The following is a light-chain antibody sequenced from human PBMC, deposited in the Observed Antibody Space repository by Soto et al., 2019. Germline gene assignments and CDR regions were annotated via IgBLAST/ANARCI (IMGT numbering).Light chain of an antibody. CDR3: ATWDDSLNGPV. J-gene: IGLJ3*02. V-gene: IGLV1-44*01. Sequence: QSVLTQPPSASGTPGQRVTLSCSGSSSNIGSNAVNWYQQIPGMAPKLLIYSTNQRPSGVPDRFSGSKSGTSASLAISGLQSEDEADYYCATWDDSLNGPVFGGGTKLTVL. CDR2: STN. CDR1: SSNIGSNA.